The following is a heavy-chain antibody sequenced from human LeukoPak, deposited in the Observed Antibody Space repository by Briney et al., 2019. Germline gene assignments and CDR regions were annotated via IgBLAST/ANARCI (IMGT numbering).Heavy chain of an antibody. CDR3: ARFLDYYYDAFDI. CDR1: GFTFSSYS. V-gene: IGHV3-21*01. D-gene: IGHD3-22*01. J-gene: IGHJ3*02. Sequence: GGSLRLSCAASGFTFSSYSMNWVRQAPGKGLEWVSSISSSSSYIYYADSVKGRFTTSRDNAKNSLYLQMNSLRAEDTAVYYCARFLDYYYDAFDIWGQGTMVTVSS. CDR2: ISSSSSYI.